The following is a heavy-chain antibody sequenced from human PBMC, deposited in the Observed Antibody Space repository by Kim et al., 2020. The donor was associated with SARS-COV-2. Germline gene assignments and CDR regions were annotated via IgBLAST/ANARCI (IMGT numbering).Heavy chain of an antibody. D-gene: IGHD3-10*01. Sequence: SETLSLTCTVSGGSISSYYWSWIRQPPGKGLEWIGYIYYSGSTNYNPSLKSRVTISVDTSKNQFSLKLSSVTAADTAVYYCARARKNMVRGVIREYYFDYWGQGTLVTVSS. CDR1: GGSISSYY. V-gene: IGHV4-59*13. J-gene: IGHJ4*02. CDR3: ARARKNMVRGVIREYYFDY. CDR2: IYYSGST.